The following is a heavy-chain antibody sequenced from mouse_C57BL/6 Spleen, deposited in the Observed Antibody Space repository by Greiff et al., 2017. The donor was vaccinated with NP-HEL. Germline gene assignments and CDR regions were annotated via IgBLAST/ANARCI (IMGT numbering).Heavy chain of an antibody. CDR3: ARIAKDYYGISYWYFDV. D-gene: IGHD1-1*01. Sequence: QVTLKVSGPGILQPSQTLSLTCSFSGFSLSTFGMGVGWIRQPSGKGLEWLAHIWWDDDKYYNPALKSRLTISKDTSKNKVFLKIANADTADTATYYCARIAKDYYGISYWYFDVWGTGTTVTVSS. CDR1: GFSLSTFGMG. J-gene: IGHJ1*03. CDR2: IWWDDDK. V-gene: IGHV8-8*01.